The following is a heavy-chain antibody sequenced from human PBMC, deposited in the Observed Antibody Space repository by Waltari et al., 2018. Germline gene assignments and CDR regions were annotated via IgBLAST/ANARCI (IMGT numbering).Heavy chain of an antibody. J-gene: IGHJ4*02. D-gene: IGHD2-21*01. V-gene: IGHV3-23*01. Sequence: EVQLLESGGGLVQPGGSLRLSCAASGFTFSSYTMSWVRQAPGRGLEWVSAISGSGGSTYYADSVKGRFTISRDNAKKSLYLQMKGLRAEDTAVYYCARERNTFIPFDYWGQGALVTVSS. CDR1: GFTFSSYT. CDR2: ISGSGGST. CDR3: ARERNTFIPFDY.